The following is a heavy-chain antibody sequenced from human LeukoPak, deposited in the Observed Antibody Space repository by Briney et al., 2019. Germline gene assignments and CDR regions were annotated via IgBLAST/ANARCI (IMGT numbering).Heavy chain of an antibody. Sequence: SETLSLTCTVSGGSISSSSYYWGWIRQPPGKGLEWIGSIYYSGSTYYNPSLKSRVTISVDTSKNQFSLKLSSVTAADTAVYYCARGRLAYRRASTIFGVAYYFDYWGQGTPVTVSS. CDR3: ARGRLAYRRASTIFGVAYYFDY. CDR2: IYYSGST. CDR1: GGSISSSSYY. D-gene: IGHD3-3*01. J-gene: IGHJ4*02. V-gene: IGHV4-39*07.